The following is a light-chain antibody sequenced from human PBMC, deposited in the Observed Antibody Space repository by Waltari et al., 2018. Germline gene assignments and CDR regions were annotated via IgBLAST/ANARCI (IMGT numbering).Light chain of an antibody. V-gene: IGLV1-40*01. Sequence: QSVLTQPPSVSGAPGQRVTISCTGTSSNIGAGHNVHCNQRVPGTAPKLLIYGNTNRPSGVPDRFSGSKSGTSASLAITGLQAEDEAHYYCQSYDSSLSHWVFGGETKLTVL. J-gene: IGLJ3*02. CDR3: QSYDSSLSHWV. CDR2: GNT. CDR1: SSNIGAGHN.